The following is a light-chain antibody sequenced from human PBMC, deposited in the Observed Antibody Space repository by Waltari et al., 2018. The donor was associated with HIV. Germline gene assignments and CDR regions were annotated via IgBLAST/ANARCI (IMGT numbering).Light chain of an antibody. Sequence: QAVVTQEPSLTVSPGGTVTLTCAPSTGAVTSDPYPYWFQQTPGQAPRPLIYDTTNKHAWTPARFSGSLLGGKAALTLSGAQPEDEAEYYCLLSYSGARVFGGGTKLTVL. CDR3: LLSYSGARV. J-gene: IGLJ2*01. CDR1: TGAVTSDPY. V-gene: IGLV7-46*01. CDR2: DTT.